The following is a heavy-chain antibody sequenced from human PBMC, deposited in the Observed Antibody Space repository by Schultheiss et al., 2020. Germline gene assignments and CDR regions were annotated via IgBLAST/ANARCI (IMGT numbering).Heavy chain of an antibody. D-gene: IGHD2-2*01. CDR1: GGSISYHY. V-gene: IGHV4-59*11. Sequence: SETLSLTCTVSGGSISYHYWSWIRQPPGKGLEWIAYIHYTGSANYNPSLKSRVTISVDTSKNQFSLKLSSVTAADTAVYYCARGPRARYCSSTSCYATLFDYWGQGTLVTVSS. CDR2: IHYTGSA. J-gene: IGHJ4*02. CDR3: ARGPRARYCSSTSCYATLFDY.